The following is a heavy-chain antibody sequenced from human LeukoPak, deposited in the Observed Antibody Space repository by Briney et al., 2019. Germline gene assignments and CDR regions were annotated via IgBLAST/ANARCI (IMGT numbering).Heavy chain of an antibody. V-gene: IGHV3-7*03. CDR3: ARVGYYGSGSYFDY. CDR1: GFTFSNYW. D-gene: IGHD3-10*01. CDR2: IKPDGSEK. J-gene: IGHJ4*02. Sequence: GGSLRLSCAASGFTFSNYWMTWFRQTPGKGLEWVGNIKPDGSEKYYVDSVKGRFTISRDNAKNSLYLQMNSLRAEDTAVYYCARVGYYGSGSYFDYWGQGTLVTVSS.